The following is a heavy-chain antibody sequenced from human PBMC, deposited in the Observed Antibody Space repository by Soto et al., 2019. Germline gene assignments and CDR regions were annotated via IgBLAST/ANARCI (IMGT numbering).Heavy chain of an antibody. CDR3: ARDVDYYYYYMDV. J-gene: IGHJ6*03. CDR2: ISSSSSTI. D-gene: IGHD2-21*01. CDR1: GFTFSSYS. V-gene: IGHV3-48*01. Sequence: EVQLVESGGGLVQPGGSLRLSCAASGFTFSSYSMNWVRQAPGKGLEWVSYISSSSSTIYYADSVKGRFTISRDNAKNSLYLQMNSLRAEDTAVYYCARDVDYYYYYMDVWGKGTTVTVSS.